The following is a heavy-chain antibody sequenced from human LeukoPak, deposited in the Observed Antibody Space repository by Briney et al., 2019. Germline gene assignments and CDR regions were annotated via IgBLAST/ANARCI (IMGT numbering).Heavy chain of an antibody. CDR2: IYYSGST. CDR3: ARDVTFAYYYMDV. J-gene: IGHJ6*03. CDR1: GGSISSSSYY. V-gene: IGHV4-39*07. D-gene: IGHD2/OR15-2a*01. Sequence: SETLSLTCTVSGGSISSSSYYWGWIRQPPGKGLEWIRGIYYSGSTYYNPSLKSRVTISVDTSKNQFSLKLSSVTAADTAVYYCARDVTFAYYYMDVWGKGTTVTVSS.